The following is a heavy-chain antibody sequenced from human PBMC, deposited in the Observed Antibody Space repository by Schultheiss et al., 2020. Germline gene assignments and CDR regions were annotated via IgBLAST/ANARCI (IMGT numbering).Heavy chain of an antibody. V-gene: IGHV3-9*01. D-gene: IGHD5-18*01. J-gene: IGHJ4*02. CDR3: ARDSPRKREKEERGYSLD. Sequence: GGSLRLSCAASGFTFDDYAMHWVRQAPGKGLEWVSGISWNSGSIGYADSVKGRFTISRDNAKNSLYLQMNSLRAEDTAVYYCARDSPRKREKEERGYSLDWGQGTLVTVSS. CDR1: GFTFDDYA. CDR2: ISWNSGSI.